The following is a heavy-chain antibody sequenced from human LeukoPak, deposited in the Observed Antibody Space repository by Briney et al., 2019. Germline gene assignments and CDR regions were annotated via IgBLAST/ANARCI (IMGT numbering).Heavy chain of an antibody. CDR2: ISAYNGNT. D-gene: IGHD6-19*01. CDR1: GYTFTCYG. J-gene: IGHJ4*02. V-gene: IGHV1-18*04. Sequence: ASVKVSCKASGYTFTCYGISWVRQAPGQGLEWMGWISAYNGNTNYAQKLQGRVTMTTDTSTSTAYMELRSLRSDDTAVYYCAREPSKVVAVAGIDYWGQGTLVTVSS. CDR3: AREPSKVVAVAGIDY.